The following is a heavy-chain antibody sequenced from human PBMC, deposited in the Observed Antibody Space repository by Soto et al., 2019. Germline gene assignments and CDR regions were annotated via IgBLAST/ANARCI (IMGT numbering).Heavy chain of an antibody. CDR2: ISSSSSYI. D-gene: IGHD3-22*01. CDR3: ARDTGMIVPSEYFDL. J-gene: IGHJ2*01. CDR1: GFTFSSYS. V-gene: IGHV3-21*01. Sequence: EVQLVESGGGLVKPGGSLRLSCAASGFTFSSYSMNWVRQAPGKGLEWVSSISSSSSYIYYADSVKGRFTISRDNAKNSLYLQMNSLRAEDTAVYYCARDTGMIVPSEYFDLWGRGTLVTVSS.